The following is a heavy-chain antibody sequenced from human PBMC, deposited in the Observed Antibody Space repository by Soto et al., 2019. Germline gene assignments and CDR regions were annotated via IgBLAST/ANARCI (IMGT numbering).Heavy chain of an antibody. CDR1: GFSFSSYA. Sequence: GGSLRLSCAASGFSFSSYAMSWVRQGPGKGLEWVSSISASGGTANLADSVEGRCTISRDNSKSTLYLQLNSLRAEDTAVYFCAKLTYPSDSAGYYYERVSGWIDSWGPGTLVTVSS. CDR3: AKLTYPSDSAGYYYERVSGWIDS. J-gene: IGHJ5*01. CDR2: ISASGGTA. D-gene: IGHD3-22*01. V-gene: IGHV3-23*01.